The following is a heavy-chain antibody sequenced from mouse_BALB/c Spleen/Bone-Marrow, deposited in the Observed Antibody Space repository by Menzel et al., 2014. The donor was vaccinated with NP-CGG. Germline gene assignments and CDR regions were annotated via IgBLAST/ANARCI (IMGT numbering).Heavy chain of an antibody. Sequence: EVMLVESGPELVKPGASVKISCTASGYSFTGYFMNWVMQSHGKSLEWIGRINPYNGDTFYNQKFKGKATLTVDKSSSTAHMELRSLASEDSAVYYCARSGYYGSSYFDYWGQGTTLTVSS. CDR2: INPYNGDT. J-gene: IGHJ2*01. CDR1: GYSFTGYF. V-gene: IGHV1-20*02. CDR3: ARSGYYGSSYFDY. D-gene: IGHD1-1*01.